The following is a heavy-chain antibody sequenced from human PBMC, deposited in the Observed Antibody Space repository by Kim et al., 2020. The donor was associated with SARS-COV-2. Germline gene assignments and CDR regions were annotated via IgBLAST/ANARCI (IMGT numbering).Heavy chain of an antibody. CDR1: GGSISSSSYY. Sequence: SETLSLTCTVSGGSISSSSYYWGWIRQPPGKGLEWIGSIYYSGSTYYNPSLKSRVTISVDTSKNQFSLKLSSVTAADTAVYYCARVVRQLVPYGHFDYWGQGTLVTVSS. J-gene: IGHJ4*02. V-gene: IGHV4-39*07. CDR3: ARVVRQLVPYGHFDY. D-gene: IGHD6-13*01. CDR2: IYYSGST.